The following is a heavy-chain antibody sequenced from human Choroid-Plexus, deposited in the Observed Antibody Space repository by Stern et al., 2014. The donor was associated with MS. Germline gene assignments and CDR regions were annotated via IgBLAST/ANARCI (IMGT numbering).Heavy chain of an antibody. D-gene: IGHD2/OR15-2a*01. J-gene: IGHJ5*02. CDR2: VSYDGSNK. CDR1: GFTFGSCA. CDR3: AKDRQYLTYFFDH. V-gene: IGHV3-30*18. Sequence: QVQLVQSGGGVVQPGRPLRLSCVASGFTFGSCAMHWVRQAPGKGLEWVAGVSYDGSNKDYADSVKGRFTISTDNSQNTLYMQMSSLRPEDTAVYYCAKDRQYLTYFFDHWGQGSLVTVSS.